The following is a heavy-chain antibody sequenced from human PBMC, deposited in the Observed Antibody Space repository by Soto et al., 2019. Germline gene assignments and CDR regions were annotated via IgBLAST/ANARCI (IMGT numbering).Heavy chain of an antibody. CDR1: GGSISSSNW. V-gene: IGHV4-4*02. CDR3: ARDYYDSSGYYYVDS. CDR2: IYHSGST. Sequence: SETLSLTCAVSGGSISSSNWWSWVRQPPGKGLGWIGEIYHSGSTNYNPSLKSRVTISVDKSKNQFSLKLSSVTAADTAVYYCARDYYDSSGYYYVDSWGQGTQVTVSS. D-gene: IGHD3-22*01. J-gene: IGHJ4*02.